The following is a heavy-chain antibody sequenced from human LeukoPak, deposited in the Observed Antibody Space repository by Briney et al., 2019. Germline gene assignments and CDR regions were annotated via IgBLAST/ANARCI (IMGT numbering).Heavy chain of an antibody. CDR1: GYTFSNYD. D-gene: IGHD1-26*01. J-gene: IGHJ4*02. V-gene: IGHV1-18*01. Sequence: ASVKVSCKASGYTFSNYDINWVRQAPGQGLEWMGWISAYNGNTNYAQKLQGRVTMTTDTSTSTAYMELRSLRSDDTAVYYCARHRIVGATSAFDYWGQGTLVTVSS. CDR3: ARHRIVGATSAFDY. CDR2: ISAYNGNT.